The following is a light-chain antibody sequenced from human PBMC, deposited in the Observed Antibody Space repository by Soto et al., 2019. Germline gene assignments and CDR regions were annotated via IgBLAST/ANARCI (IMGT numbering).Light chain of an antibody. CDR2: GAS. V-gene: IGKV3-15*01. CDR1: QSVSNF. CDR3: QQYSNWPAWT. Sequence: EKVMTQSPATLSMSPGERATLSCRASQSVSNFLAWYQQKPGQAPRLLIYGASTRATGVPARFSGSGSGTEFTLPISSLQSEDFAVYYCQQYSNWPAWTFGQGTKV. J-gene: IGKJ1*01.